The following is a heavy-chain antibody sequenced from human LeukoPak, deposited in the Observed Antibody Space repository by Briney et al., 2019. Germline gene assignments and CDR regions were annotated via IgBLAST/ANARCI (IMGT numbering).Heavy chain of an antibody. D-gene: IGHD3-22*01. CDR2: IYYSGST. V-gene: IGHV4-59*01. J-gene: IGHJ4*02. CDR3: ASRTMIVGSFDY. Sequence: PSETLSLTCTVSGGSISSYYWSWIRQPPGKGLDWIGYIYYSGSTNYNPSLKSRVIISVDTSKNQFSLKLSSVAAADTAVYYCASRTMIVGSFDYWGQGTLVTVSS. CDR1: GGSISSYY.